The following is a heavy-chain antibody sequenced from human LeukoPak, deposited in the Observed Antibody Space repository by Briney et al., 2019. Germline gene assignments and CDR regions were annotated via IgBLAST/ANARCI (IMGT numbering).Heavy chain of an antibody. Sequence: SETLSLTCTVSGGSISSGSYHWGWIRQPPGQGLEWIGCMYYGGSTYYNPSLKSRVTISGDTSKNQFSLKLTSVTAADTAVYYCARRRSASLAIRNWGQGTLVTASS. CDR2: MYYGGST. D-gene: IGHD1-1*01. J-gene: IGHJ4*02. CDR3: ARRRSASLAIRN. V-gene: IGHV4-39*01. CDR1: GGSISSGSYH.